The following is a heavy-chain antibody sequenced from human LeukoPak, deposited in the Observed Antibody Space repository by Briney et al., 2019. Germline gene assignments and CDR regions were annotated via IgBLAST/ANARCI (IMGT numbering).Heavy chain of an antibody. Sequence: GGSLRLSCAASGFTFSSYWMSWVRQAPGKGLEWVANIKQDGREKYYVDSVKGRFTISRDNSKHTLYLQMNRLRAEDTAVYYCAKEGDEYYYDSSGSMHFDHWGQGTLVTVSS. CDR2: IKQDGREK. D-gene: IGHD3-22*01. J-gene: IGHJ4*02. CDR1: GFTFSSYW. CDR3: AKEGDEYYYDSSGSMHFDH. V-gene: IGHV3-7*01.